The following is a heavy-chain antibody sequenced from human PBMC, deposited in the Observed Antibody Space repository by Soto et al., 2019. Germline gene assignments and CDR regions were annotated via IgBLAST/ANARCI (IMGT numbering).Heavy chain of an antibody. CDR2: IYYSGST. V-gene: IGHV4-39*01. CDR1: GGSISSSSYY. Sequence: QLQLQESGPGLVKPSETLSLTCTVSGGSISSSSYYWGWIRQPPGKGLEWIGSIYYSGSTYYNPSLKSRVPISVDTSKNLFSLKLSSVTAADTAVYYCARLPLYSSGWYFFDYWGQGTLVTVSS. D-gene: IGHD6-19*01. CDR3: ARLPLYSSGWYFFDY. J-gene: IGHJ4*02.